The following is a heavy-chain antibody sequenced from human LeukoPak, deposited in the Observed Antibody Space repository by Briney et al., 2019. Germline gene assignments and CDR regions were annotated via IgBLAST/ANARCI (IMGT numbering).Heavy chain of an antibody. D-gene: IGHD3-10*01. V-gene: IGHV3-48*02. J-gene: IGHJ4*02. CDR1: GFTFSSYS. Sequence: PGGSLRLSCAASGFTFSSYSMNWVRQAPGKGLEWVSYITSSSPTIYYADSVKGRFTISRDNAKNSLYLQMNSLREEDTALYYCARDALGGFDHWGQGTLVTVSS. CDR2: ITSSSPTI. CDR3: ARDALGGFDH.